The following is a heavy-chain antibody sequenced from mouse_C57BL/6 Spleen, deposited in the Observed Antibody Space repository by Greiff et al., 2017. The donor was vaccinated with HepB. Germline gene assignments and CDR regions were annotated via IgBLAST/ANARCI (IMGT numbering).Heavy chain of an antibody. CDR3: ARGGNYYGSSYYWYFDV. CDR2: ISNGGGST. CDR1: GFTFSDYY. Sequence: DVMLVESGGGLVQPGGSLKLSCAASGFTFSDYYMYWVRQTPEKRLEWVAYISNGGGSTYYPDTVKGRFTISRDNAKNNLYLQISRLKSEDTAMYDCARGGNYYGSSYYWYFDVWGTGTTVTVSS. J-gene: IGHJ1*03. D-gene: IGHD1-1*01. V-gene: IGHV5-12*01.